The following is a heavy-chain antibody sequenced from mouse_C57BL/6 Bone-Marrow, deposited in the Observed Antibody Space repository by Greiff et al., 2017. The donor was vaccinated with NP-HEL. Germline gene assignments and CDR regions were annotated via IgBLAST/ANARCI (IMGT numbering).Heavy chain of an antibody. CDR3: ARKGGYLNWSFDV. V-gene: IGHV8-12*01. Sequence: QVTLKVSGPGILQSSQTLSLTCSFSGFSLSTSGMGVSWIRQPSGKGLEWLAHIYWDDDKRYNPSLKSRLKIFKDTSRNQVFLKVTSVHTADTATYYCARKGGYLNWSFDVWGTGTTLTVSS. J-gene: IGHJ1*03. CDR2: IYWDDDK. CDR1: GFSLSTSGMG. D-gene: IGHD2-2*01.